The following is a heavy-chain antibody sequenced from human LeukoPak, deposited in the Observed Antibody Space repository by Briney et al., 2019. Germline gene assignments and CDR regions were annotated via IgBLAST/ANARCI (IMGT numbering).Heavy chain of an antibody. J-gene: IGHJ4*02. CDR3: AKRRYDSSGYTP. Sequence: GGSLRLSCAASGFTVSSNYMSWVRQAPGKGLEWVSVIYSGGSTYYADSVKGRFTISRDNSRNTLYLQMNSLRAEDTAVYYCAKRRYDSSGYTPWGQGTLVTVSS. V-gene: IGHV3-53*01. CDR1: GFTVSSNY. D-gene: IGHD3-22*01. CDR2: IYSGGST.